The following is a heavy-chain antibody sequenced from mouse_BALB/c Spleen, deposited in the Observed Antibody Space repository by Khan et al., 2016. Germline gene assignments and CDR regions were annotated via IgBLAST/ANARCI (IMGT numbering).Heavy chain of an antibody. Sequence: QVRLQQSGAELARPGASVKMSCKASGYTFTTYMMQWVKQRPGQGLEWIGYINPSSNYSNYNQKFKDKATLTADKSSSTAYMQLSSLTSEDSAVYYCARGDGNNAYWGQGTLVTVSA. J-gene: IGHJ3*01. V-gene: IGHV1-4*01. CDR3: ARGDGNNAY. D-gene: IGHD2-1*01. CDR2: INPSSNYS. CDR1: GYTFTTYM.